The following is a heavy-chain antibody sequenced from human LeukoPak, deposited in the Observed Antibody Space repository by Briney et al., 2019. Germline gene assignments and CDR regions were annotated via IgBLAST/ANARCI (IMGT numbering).Heavy chain of an antibody. D-gene: IGHD3-3*01. CDR1: GYTFTSYD. V-gene: IGHV1-8*01. Sequence: GASVKVSCKASGYTFTSYDINWVRQATGQGLEWMGWMNPNSGNTGYAQKFQGRVTMTRNTSISTAYMELSSLRSEDTAAYYCARGRRAYDFWSGYYTDFDYWGQGTLVTVSS. CDR2: MNPNSGNT. J-gene: IGHJ4*02. CDR3: ARGRRAYDFWSGYYTDFDY.